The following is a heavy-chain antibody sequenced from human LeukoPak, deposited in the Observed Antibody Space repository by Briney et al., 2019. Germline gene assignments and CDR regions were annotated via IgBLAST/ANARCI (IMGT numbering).Heavy chain of an antibody. CDR3: AKALEDSSGWTFDY. D-gene: IGHD6-19*01. CDR2: ISWDGGST. V-gene: IGHV3-43*01. J-gene: IGHJ4*02. Sequence: GGSLRLSCAASGFTFDDYTMHWVRQAPGKGLEWVSLISWDGGSTYYADSVKGRFTISRDNSKNSLYLQMNSLRTEDTALCYCAKALEDSSGWTFDYWGQGTLVTVSS. CDR1: GFTFDDYT.